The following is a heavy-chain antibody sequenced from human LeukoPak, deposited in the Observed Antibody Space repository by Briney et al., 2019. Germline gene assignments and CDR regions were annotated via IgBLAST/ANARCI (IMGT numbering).Heavy chain of an antibody. D-gene: IGHD2-2*01. CDR1: GFTFRSYT. V-gene: IGHV3-23*01. J-gene: IGHJ4*02. CDR3: AKDWGMGDQLLRIDY. CDR2: TSGSGSNT. Sequence: GGSLRLSCAASGFTFRSYTMNWVRQAPGKGLEWVSGTSGSGSNTFYADSVKGRFTISRDNSRDTLYLQVNSLRAEDTAVYYCAKDWGMGDQLLRIDYWGQGTLVTVSS.